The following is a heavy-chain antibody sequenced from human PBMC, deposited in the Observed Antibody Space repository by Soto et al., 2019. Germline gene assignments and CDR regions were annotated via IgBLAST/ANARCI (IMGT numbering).Heavy chain of an antibody. CDR1: GGSISSGGYY. CDR3: AREDVGYCTSGVCSDRSFDI. D-gene: IGHD2-8*01. V-gene: IGHV4-31*03. J-gene: IGHJ3*02. Sequence: SETLSLTCTVSGGSISSGGYYWSWIRQHPGKGLEWIGYIYYSGSTYYNPSLKSRVTISVDTSKNQFSLKLSSVTAADTAVYYCAREDVGYCTSGVCSDRSFDIWGQGTMVTVSS. CDR2: IYYSGST.